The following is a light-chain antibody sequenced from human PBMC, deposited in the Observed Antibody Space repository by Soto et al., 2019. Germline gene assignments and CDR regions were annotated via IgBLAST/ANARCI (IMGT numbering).Light chain of an antibody. CDR2: DAS. CDR1: QDISNY. V-gene: IGKV1-39*01. Sequence: DIKMTQSPSSLSASVGDRVTIPCQASQDISNYLNWYQQKPGKAPKLLIYDASNLETGVPSRFSGSGSGTEFTLTISSLQPEDFATYYCQQSYSTPLITFGQGTRLEI. CDR3: QQSYSTPLIT. J-gene: IGKJ5*01.